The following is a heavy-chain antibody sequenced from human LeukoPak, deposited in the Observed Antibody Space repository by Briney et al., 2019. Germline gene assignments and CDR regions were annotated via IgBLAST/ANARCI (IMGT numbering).Heavy chain of an antibody. CDR3: ARERSYGDYGF. D-gene: IGHD4-17*01. CDR1: GGSINSYY. Sequence: PSETLSLTCFASGGSINSYYWSWIRQPAGKGLQWIGRIFTSGSTNYNPSLKSRLTMSVDTSKNQFSLKLTSVTAADTAVYYCARERSYGDYGFWGQGILVTVSS. V-gene: IGHV4-4*07. CDR2: IFTSGST. J-gene: IGHJ4*02.